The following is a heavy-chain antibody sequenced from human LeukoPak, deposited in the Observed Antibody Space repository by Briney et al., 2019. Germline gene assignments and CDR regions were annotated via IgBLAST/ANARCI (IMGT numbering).Heavy chain of an antibody. CDR3: AREADCSGGSCYTDY. D-gene: IGHD2-15*01. J-gene: IGHJ4*02. Sequence: ASVKVSCKASAGTFSSYAISWVRPAPGQGIEWMGRIIPILGIANYAQKFQGRVTITADKSTSTAYMELSSLRSEDTAVYYCAREADCSGGSCYTDYWGQGTLVTVSS. CDR1: AGTFSSYA. V-gene: IGHV1-69*04. CDR2: IIPILGIA.